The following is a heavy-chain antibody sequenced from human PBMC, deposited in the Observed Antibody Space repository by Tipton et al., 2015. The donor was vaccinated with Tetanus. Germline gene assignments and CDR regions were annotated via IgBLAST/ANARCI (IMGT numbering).Heavy chain of an antibody. Sequence: TLSLTCAVHGGSFSGYYWSWIRQPPGKGLEWIGEINHSGSTNYNPSLKSRVTISVDTSKNQFSLKLSSVTAADTAVYYCAVGKSGLGRPQKYWGQGTLVTVSS. D-gene: IGHD1-14*01. V-gene: IGHV4-34*01. CDR2: INHSGST. CDR3: AVGKSGLGRPQKY. CDR1: GGSFSGYY. J-gene: IGHJ4*02.